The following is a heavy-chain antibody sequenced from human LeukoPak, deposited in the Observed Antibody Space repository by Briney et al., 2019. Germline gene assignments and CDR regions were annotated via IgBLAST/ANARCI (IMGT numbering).Heavy chain of an antibody. D-gene: IGHD1-14*01. J-gene: IGHJ6*02. V-gene: IGHV1-69*04. CDR3: ARDFDLRISHKSNQYGMDV. Sequence: ASVKVSCKASGGTFSSYAISWVRQAPGQGLEWMGRNIPILGIANYAQKFQGRVTITADKSTSTAYMELSSLRSEDTAVYYCARDFDLRISHKSNQYGMDVWGQGTTVTVSS. CDR2: NIPILGIA. CDR1: GGTFSSYA.